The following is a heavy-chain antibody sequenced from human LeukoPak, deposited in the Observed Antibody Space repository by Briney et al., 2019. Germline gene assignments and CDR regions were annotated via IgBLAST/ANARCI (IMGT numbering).Heavy chain of an antibody. D-gene: IGHD3-3*02. Sequence: SETLSLTCAVYGGSFSGYYWSWIRHPPGKGLEWIGEINHRRSTNYNPSLKSRVTMSVDTSKNQFSLNLSSVTAADTAVYYCARGQFWSGYSIWGQGTLVTVSS. V-gene: IGHV4-34*01. CDR1: GGSFSGYY. CDR2: INHRRST. J-gene: IGHJ4*02. CDR3: ARGQFWSGYSI.